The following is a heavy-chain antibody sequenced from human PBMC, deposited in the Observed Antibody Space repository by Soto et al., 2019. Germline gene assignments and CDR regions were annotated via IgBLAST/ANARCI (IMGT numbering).Heavy chain of an antibody. Sequence: GASVKVSCKASGYTFTSYYMHWVRQAPGQGLEWMGIINPSGGSTSYAQKFQGRVTMTRDTSTSTVYMELSSLRSEDTAVYYCARGIGQLGLLGPVSKSVDDYWGQGTLVTVSS. CDR2: INPSGGST. CDR3: ARGIGQLGLLGPVSKSVDDY. CDR1: GYTFTSYY. J-gene: IGHJ4*02. D-gene: IGHD1-7*01. V-gene: IGHV1-46*01.